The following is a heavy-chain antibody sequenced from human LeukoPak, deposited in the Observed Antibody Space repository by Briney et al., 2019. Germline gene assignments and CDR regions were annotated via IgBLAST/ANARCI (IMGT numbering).Heavy chain of an antibody. Sequence: SETLSLTCTVSGGSISSSSYYWGWIRQPPGKGLEWIGSIYYSGSTYYNPSLKSRVTISVDTSKNQFSLKLSSVTAADTAVYYCARQGTDGLRFLEWLPLDYWGQGTLVTVSS. D-gene: IGHD3-3*01. V-gene: IGHV4-39*01. CDR2: IYYSGST. CDR1: GGSISSSSYY. J-gene: IGHJ4*02. CDR3: ARQGTDGLRFLEWLPLDY.